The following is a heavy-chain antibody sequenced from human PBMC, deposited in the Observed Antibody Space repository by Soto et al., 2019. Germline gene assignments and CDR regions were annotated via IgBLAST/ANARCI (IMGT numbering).Heavy chain of an antibody. CDR3: ATSLVTSRTRVDY. J-gene: IGHJ4*02. CDR1: GGSIYTGGFY. CDR2: INYNGST. D-gene: IGHD1-26*01. Sequence: SETLSLTCTVSGGSIYTGGFYWSWIRQLPGKRLEWLGYINYNGSTQYTPSLQSRLTIXXXTXXXXXSLXLXXVPXADTAAYYCATSLVTSRTRVDYWGQGTLVTVSS. V-gene: IGHV4-31*03.